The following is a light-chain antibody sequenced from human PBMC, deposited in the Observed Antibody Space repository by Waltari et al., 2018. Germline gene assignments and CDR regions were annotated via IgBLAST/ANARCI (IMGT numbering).Light chain of an antibody. CDR3: LQHNSFPYS. V-gene: IGKV1-17*01. CDR1: QAMRSY. Sequence: DIQMTQSPSSLSASVGDTVTITCRASQAMRSYLTWFQQKPGKAPKLLIYAATTLQSGVPSRLSGYGSGTDFTLTISSLQPEDFASYYWLQHNSFPYSFCQGTKVEIK. J-gene: IGKJ2*03. CDR2: AAT.